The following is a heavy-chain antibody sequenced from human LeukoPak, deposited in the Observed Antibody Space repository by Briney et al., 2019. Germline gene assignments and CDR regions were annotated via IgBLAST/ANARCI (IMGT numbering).Heavy chain of an antibody. CDR3: ARLRDGTTGLDY. V-gene: IGHV4-59*08. CDR2: IYYSGSS. D-gene: IGHD2-8*02. CDR1: AGSPTPYF. Sequence: SETLSLTCAVSAGSPTPYFCSWNRPAPREGMEWIGYIYYSGSSNYNPALKCRVTISLNTSENQFSLKLNSVTAADTAMYYCARLRDGTTGLDYWGQGTLVTVSS. J-gene: IGHJ4*02.